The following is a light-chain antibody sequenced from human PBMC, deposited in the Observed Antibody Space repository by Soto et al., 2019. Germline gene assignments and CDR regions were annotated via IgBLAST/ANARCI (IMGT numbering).Light chain of an antibody. J-gene: IGKJ1*01. Sequence: DIQMTQSPSSLSASVGDRVTITCRASQSISSYLNWYQQKPGKAPNLLIYSASSLQSGVPSRFSGSGSGTDFTLTISSLHPEDFATYYCQQSNSIPWTFGQGTKVEIK. V-gene: IGKV1-39*01. CDR2: SAS. CDR1: QSISSY. CDR3: QQSNSIPWT.